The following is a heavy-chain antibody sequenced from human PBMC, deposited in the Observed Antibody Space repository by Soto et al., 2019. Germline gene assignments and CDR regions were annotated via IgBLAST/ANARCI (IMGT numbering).Heavy chain of an antibody. J-gene: IGHJ4*02. V-gene: IGHV4-31*03. CDR3: ARDVGPVTIFGEALSGYFDF. CDR1: GGSISSGDYY. D-gene: IGHD3-3*01. CDR2: IYYSGNT. Sequence: SETLSLTCTVSGGSISSGDYYWSWIRQHPGKGLEWIGYIYYSGNTYYNPSLKSRITISVDTSTNQFSLQLSSVTAADTAVYYCARDVGPVTIFGEALSGYFDFWGQGTLVTVSS.